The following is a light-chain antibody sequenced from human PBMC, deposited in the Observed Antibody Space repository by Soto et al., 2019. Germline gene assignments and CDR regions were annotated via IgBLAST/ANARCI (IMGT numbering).Light chain of an antibody. V-gene: IGKV3-15*01. CDR2: GAS. Sequence: EIVMTQSPATLSVSPGERATLSCRASQSVSSNLAWYQQKPGQAPRLLIYGASTRATGIPARFSGSGSGTEFTLTISSLQSEDSAVYYCQQYNNWPRTFGQGTKVEI. J-gene: IGKJ1*01. CDR3: QQYNNWPRT. CDR1: QSVSSN.